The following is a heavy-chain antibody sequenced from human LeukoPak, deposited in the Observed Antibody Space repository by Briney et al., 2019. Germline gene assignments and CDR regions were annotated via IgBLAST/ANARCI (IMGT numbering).Heavy chain of an antibody. CDR1: GFTFSSYW. CDR2: INQDGSEK. D-gene: IGHD3-22*01. Sequence: PGGSLRLSCAASGFTFSSYWMSWVREAPGKGLEWVANINQDGSEKYSVDSVKGRFTISRDNAKNSLYLQMNSLRAEDTAVYYCAREYYSDSSGSDYWAQGTLVTVSS. V-gene: IGHV3-7*05. CDR3: AREYYSDSSGSDY. J-gene: IGHJ4*02.